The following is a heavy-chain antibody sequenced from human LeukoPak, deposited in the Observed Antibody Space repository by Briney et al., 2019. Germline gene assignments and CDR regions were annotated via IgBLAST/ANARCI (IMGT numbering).Heavy chain of an antibody. Sequence: GGSLRLSCAASGFTFSNYEMNWVRQAAGKGLEWVSYISSSGSPIYYVDSVKGRFTISRDNAKNSLYLQMNSLRAEDTAVYYCARPYCSSTSCYGFLEYWGQGALVTVSS. CDR2: ISSSGSPI. D-gene: IGHD2-2*01. V-gene: IGHV3-48*03. J-gene: IGHJ4*02. CDR3: ARPYCSSTSCYGFLEY. CDR1: GFTFSNYE.